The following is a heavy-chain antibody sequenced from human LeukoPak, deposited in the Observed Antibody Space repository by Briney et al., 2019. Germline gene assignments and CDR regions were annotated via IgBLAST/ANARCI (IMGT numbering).Heavy chain of an antibody. J-gene: IGHJ4*02. D-gene: IGHD6-6*01. Sequence: GGSLRLSCAASGFTFSSYSMNWVRQAPGKGLEWVSSISSSSYIYYADSVKGRFTISRDNAKNSLYLQMNSLRAEDTAVYYCARDPEYSSSSGIDYWGQGTLATVSS. CDR2: ISSSSYI. V-gene: IGHV3-21*01. CDR1: GFTFSSYS. CDR3: ARDPEYSSSSGIDY.